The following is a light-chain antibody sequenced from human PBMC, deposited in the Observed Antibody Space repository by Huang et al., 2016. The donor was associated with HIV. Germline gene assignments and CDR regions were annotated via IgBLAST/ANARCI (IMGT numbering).Light chain of an antibody. CDR3: QQYDNWPLT. J-gene: IGKJ4*01. Sequence: ERVMTQSPATVSLSPGERATLSCRASLSVSTNVAWYQQRPGQAPRLLIYGASTRATGSPARFSGGGSGAEFTLTISSLQSEDFAVYYCQQYDNWPLTFGGGTKVQIK. CDR1: LSVSTN. CDR2: GAS. V-gene: IGKV3-15*01.